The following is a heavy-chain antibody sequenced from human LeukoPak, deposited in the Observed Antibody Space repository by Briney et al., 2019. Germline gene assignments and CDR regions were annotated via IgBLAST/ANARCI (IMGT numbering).Heavy chain of an antibody. CDR3: ANTFYYDTSGFRWAY. J-gene: IGHJ4*02. D-gene: IGHD3-22*01. CDR2: IGGSGGST. CDR1: GFTFSSYG. V-gene: IGHV3-23*01. Sequence: GGSLRLSCAASGFTFSSYGMSWVRQAPGEGLEWVSSIGGSGGSTYYAGSVRGRFTISRDNSKNTLSLQMNSLRAEDTAVYYCANTFYYDTSGFRWAYWGQGTLVTVSS.